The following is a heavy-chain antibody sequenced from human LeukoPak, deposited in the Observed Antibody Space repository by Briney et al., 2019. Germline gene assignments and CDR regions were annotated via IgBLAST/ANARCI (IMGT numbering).Heavy chain of an antibody. CDR2: IIHSGST. J-gene: IGHJ3*02. CDR1: GGSFSGYY. D-gene: IGHD3-10*01. V-gene: IGHV4-34*12. CDR3: ASVGGRLLWFGESLDAFDI. Sequence: SETLSLTCPVYGGSFSGYYWSWIRQPPGKGLEWIGEIIHSGSTNYNPSLKSRVTISVDTSKNQFSLKLSSVTAADTAVYYCASVGGRLLWFGESLDAFDIWGQGTMVTVSS.